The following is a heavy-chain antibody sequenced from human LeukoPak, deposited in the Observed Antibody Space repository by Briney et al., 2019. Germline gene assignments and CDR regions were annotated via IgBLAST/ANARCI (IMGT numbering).Heavy chain of an antibody. J-gene: IGHJ4*02. CDR3: AVSFGVVRLNDY. CDR2: IYSGGST. D-gene: IGHD3-3*01. CDR1: GFTVSSNY. Sequence: PGGSLRLSCAASGFTVSSNYMSWVRQAPGKGLEWVSVIYSGGSTYYADSVKGRFTISRGNSKNTLYLQMNSLRAEDTAVYYCAVSFGVVRLNDYWGQGTLVTVSS. V-gene: IGHV3-66*02.